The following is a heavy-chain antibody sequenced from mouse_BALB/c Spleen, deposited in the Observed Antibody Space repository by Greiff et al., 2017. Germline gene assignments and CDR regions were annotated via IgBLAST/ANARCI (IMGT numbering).Heavy chain of an antibody. CDR1: GFTFSSYG. V-gene: IGHV5-6*01. Sequence: EVPLVESGGDLVKPGGSLKLSCAASGFTFSSYGMSWVRQTPDKRLEWVATISSGGSYTYYPDSVKGRFTISRDNAKNTLYLQMSSLKSEDTAMYYCARHGTTGGFAYWGQGTLVTVSA. CDR3: ARHGTTGGFAY. CDR2: ISSGGSYT. D-gene: IGHD1-1*01. J-gene: IGHJ3*01.